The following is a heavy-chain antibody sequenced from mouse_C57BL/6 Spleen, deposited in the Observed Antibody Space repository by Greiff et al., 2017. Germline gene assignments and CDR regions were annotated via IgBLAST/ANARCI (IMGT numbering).Heavy chain of an antibody. CDR2: IRNKANGYTT. D-gene: IGHD1-1*01. CDR3: ARGGNYVGFDY. CDR1: GFTFTDYY. Sequence: EVKLVESGGGLVQPGGSLSLSCAASGFTFTDYYMSWVRQPPGKALEWLGFIRNKANGYTTEYSASVKGRFTISRDNSQSILYLQMNALRAEDSATYYCARGGNYVGFDYWGQGTTLTVSS. J-gene: IGHJ2*01. V-gene: IGHV7-3*01.